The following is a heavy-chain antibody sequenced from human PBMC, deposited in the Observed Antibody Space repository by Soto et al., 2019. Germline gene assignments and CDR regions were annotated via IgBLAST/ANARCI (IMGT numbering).Heavy chain of an antibody. Sequence: PGESLKISCRGSGYNFATHWIGWVRHKAGKGLEWMGIIFPGDAETRYSPSFQGHITISADQSINTAYLQWDSLKASDTAIYYCARPANTVADHFDLWGQGTPVTVSS. V-gene: IGHV5-51*01. CDR3: ARPANTVADHFDL. D-gene: IGHD4-17*01. CDR1: GYNFATHW. J-gene: IGHJ4*02. CDR2: IFPGDAET.